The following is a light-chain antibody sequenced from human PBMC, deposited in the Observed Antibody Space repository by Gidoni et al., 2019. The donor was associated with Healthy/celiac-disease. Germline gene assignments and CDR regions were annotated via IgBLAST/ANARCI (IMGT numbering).Light chain of an antibody. CDR3: QQRSNWPRSFT. CDR2: DAS. V-gene: IGKV3-11*01. J-gene: IGKJ5*01. CDR1: QSVSSY. Sequence: EIVLTQSPATLSLSPGERATLSCRASQSVSSYLAWYQQKPGQAPRLLIYDASNRAPGIPARCCGSGSWTNFTLTISSLVPEDFAVYYCQQRSNWPRSFTFGQGTRLEIK.